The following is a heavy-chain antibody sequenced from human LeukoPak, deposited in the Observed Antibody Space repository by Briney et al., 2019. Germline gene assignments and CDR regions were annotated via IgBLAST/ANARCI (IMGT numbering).Heavy chain of an antibody. CDR1: GFTLSSPA. D-gene: IGHD2-15*01. V-gene: IGHV3-23*01. CDR2: ISASGGST. Sequence: GGSLRLSCAGSGFTLSSPAMSWVRQAPGKGLEWVSAISASGGSTYYADSVKGRFTISRDNSKSSVYLQMSSLRVEDTAVYYCAKRYCSGGSCYSGDWGQGTLVTVSP. CDR3: AKRYCSGGSCYSGD. J-gene: IGHJ4*02.